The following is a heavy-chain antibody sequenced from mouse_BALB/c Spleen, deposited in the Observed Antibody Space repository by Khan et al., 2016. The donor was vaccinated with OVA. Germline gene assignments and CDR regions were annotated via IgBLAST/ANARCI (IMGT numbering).Heavy chain of an antibody. CDR3: ARSGYSTWFAY. CDR1: GFNIKDYY. CDR2: IDPENDNT. J-gene: IGHJ3*01. Sequence: VQLQQSGAELVRPGALVKLSCKASGFNIKDYYIHWVKQRPEQGLEWIGWIDPENDNTIYDPQFQATAIITADTSSNTAYLQRSSLASEDTAVYYCARSGYSTWFAYWGQGTLVTVSA. V-gene: IGHV14-1*02.